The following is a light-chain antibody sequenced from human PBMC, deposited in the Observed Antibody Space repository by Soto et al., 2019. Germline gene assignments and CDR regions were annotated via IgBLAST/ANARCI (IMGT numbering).Light chain of an antibody. Sequence: QSVLTQPPSESGAPGQRVTISCSGSSSNIGSNSVNWYQQVAGTAPKLLIYGNNQRPSGVPHRFSDSKSGTSAPLAISGLQSEDEADYYCSTWDDSLDGVVFGGGTKLTVL. J-gene: IGLJ2*01. V-gene: IGLV1-44*01. CDR3: STWDDSLDGVV. CDR2: GNN. CDR1: SSNIGSNS.